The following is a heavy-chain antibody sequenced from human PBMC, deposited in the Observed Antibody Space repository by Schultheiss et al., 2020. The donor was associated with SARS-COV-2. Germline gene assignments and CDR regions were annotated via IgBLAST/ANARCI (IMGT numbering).Heavy chain of an antibody. CDR3: ARAEGRDGYNYGY. CDR2: ISSSSSTI. V-gene: IGHV3-48*04. Sequence: GGSLRLSCAASGFTFSGSAMHWVRQAPGKGLEWVSYISSSSSTIYYADSVKGRFTISRDNAKNSLYLQMNSLRAEDTALYYCARAEGRDGYNYGYWGQGTLVTVSS. CDR1: GFTFSGSA. D-gene: IGHD5-24*01. J-gene: IGHJ4*02.